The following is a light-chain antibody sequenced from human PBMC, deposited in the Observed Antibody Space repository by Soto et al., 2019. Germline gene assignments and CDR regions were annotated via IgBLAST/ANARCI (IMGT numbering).Light chain of an antibody. CDR3: QQYSSWPLT. Sequence: EIVMTQSPATLSVSPGERATLSCRASQSINSNLAWYQQRPGQAPRLLIYAASTRATGIPARFSGSGSGTEFTLTISSLQSEDSVVYYCQQYSSWPLTFGGGTKVEIK. V-gene: IGKV3-15*01. CDR2: AAS. J-gene: IGKJ4*01. CDR1: QSINSN.